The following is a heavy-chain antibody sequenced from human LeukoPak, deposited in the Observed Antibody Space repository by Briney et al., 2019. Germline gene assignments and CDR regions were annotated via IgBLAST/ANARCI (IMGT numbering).Heavy chain of an antibody. Sequence: PSETLSLTCTVSGGSISSYYWSWIRQPAGKGLEWIGRIYTSGSSNYNTSRKSRVTMSVDTSQNQFSLKLSSVTAADTAVYYCARDPTRYTYGNQYFDYWGQGTLVTVSS. D-gene: IGHD5-18*01. V-gene: IGHV4-4*07. CDR1: GGSISSYY. CDR2: IYTSGSS. CDR3: ARDPTRYTYGNQYFDY. J-gene: IGHJ4*02.